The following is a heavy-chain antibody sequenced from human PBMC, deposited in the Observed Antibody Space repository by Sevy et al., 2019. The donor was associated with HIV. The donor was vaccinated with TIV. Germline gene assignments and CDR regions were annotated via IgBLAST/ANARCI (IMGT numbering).Heavy chain of an antibody. Sequence: GGSLRLSSAASGFNFRTYSMNWVRQAPGKGLEWLSSISDDSRYIYYSDSVKGRFTISRANAKNLLFLQMNNLRVEDTAIYYCARDFTIFGVVSGIDYWGQGNLVTVSS. D-gene: IGHD3-3*01. CDR3: ARDFTIFGVVSGIDY. CDR1: GFNFRTYS. J-gene: IGHJ4*01. V-gene: IGHV3-21*04. CDR2: ISDDSRYI.